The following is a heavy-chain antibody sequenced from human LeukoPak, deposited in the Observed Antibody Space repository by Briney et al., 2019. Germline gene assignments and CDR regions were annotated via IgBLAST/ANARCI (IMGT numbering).Heavy chain of an antibody. CDR2: VHTSGST. V-gene: IGHV4-4*07. J-gene: IGHJ3*02. CDR3: ARERGVVINLNDAFDI. Sequence: SETLSLTCTVSGGSINYYSWTWIRQPAGKGLEWIGRVHTSGSTNYSPSLKSRVTMSVDRSKNHFSLNLNSVTAADTAVYYCARERGVVINLNDAFDIWGQGTMVTVSA. D-gene: IGHD3-3*01. CDR1: GGSINYYS.